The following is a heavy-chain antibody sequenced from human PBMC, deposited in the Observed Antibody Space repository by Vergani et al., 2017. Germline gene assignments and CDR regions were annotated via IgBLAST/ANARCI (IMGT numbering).Heavy chain of an antibody. CDR3: ARHLRQLARNDVFDI. J-gene: IGHJ3*02. D-gene: IGHD6-6*01. V-gene: IGHV4-39*01. CDR1: GMSISNNNYY. CDR2: IYDSRNN. Sequence: QLQLQESGPRLVKPSETLSLTCSPSGMSISNNNYYWGWIRQPPGKGLEWIGSIYDSRNNNYSPSLKSRVSIPVDTSKNQFSLNLTSVTAADTAVYYCARHLRQLARNDVFDIWGHGTLVTVSS.